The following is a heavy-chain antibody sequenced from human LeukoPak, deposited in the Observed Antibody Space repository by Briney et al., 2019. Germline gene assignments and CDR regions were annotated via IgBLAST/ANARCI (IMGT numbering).Heavy chain of an antibody. CDR2: IHYSGST. D-gene: IGHD6-6*01. CDR1: GGSVSSGSYY. J-gene: IGHJ4*02. CDR3: ARHFAYSSSSYFDY. Sequence: SETLSLTCSVSGGSVSSGSYYWNWIRQPPGKGLEWLGYIHYSGSTDYNPSLKSRVTMFEDKSKNQFSLRLYSVTVADTAVYYCARHFAYSSSSYFDYWGQGSLVTVSS. V-gene: IGHV4-61*01.